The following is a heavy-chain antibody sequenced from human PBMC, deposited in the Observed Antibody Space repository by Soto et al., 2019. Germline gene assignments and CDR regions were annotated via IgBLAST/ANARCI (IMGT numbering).Heavy chain of an antibody. J-gene: IGHJ5*02. V-gene: IGHV4-39*01. CDR1: GDSISSSYY. CDR2: VYYTGFT. Sequence: QLQLQESGPGLVKPSETLSLTCTVSGDSISSSYYWGWVRQPPGKGLECIGAVYYTGFTYYNPSLNSRLTISLDTSKNQFSLRLSSVTAADTAIYYCARLPVVVIALGYFDPWGPGTLVTVSS. D-gene: IGHD2-21*01. CDR3: ARLPVVVIALGYFDP.